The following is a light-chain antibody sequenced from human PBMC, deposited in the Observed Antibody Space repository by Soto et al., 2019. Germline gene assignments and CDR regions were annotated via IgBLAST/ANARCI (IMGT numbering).Light chain of an antibody. J-gene: IGKJ2*01. CDR3: QQYGRSPPFA. Sequence: EIVLTQSPGTLSLSPGERATLSCRASQSVSSNYIAWYQQNPGQAPRLLIYGASTRATGIPARFSGSGSGTDFTLTISSLEPEDFAVYFCQQYGRSPPFAFGQGTK. CDR1: QSVSSNY. CDR2: GAS. V-gene: IGKV3-20*01.